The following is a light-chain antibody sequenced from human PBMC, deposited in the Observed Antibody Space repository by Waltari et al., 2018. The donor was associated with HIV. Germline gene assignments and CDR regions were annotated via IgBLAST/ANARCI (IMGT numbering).Light chain of an antibody. CDR3: ASWDDTFNGPV. CDR1: NSNIRTYS. CDR2: TRN. V-gene: IGLV1-44*01. J-gene: IGLJ3*02. Sequence: QSVLTQSPSASATPGQTVTISCACGNSNIRTYSVNWYQHLPGTAPKPLLYTRNQRPSGVPDRFSGSVSGTSASLTITGLQPADEAYYYCASWDDTFNGPVFGGGTKLTVL.